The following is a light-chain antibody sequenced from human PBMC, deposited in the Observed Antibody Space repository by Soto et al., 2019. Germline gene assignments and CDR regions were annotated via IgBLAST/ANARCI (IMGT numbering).Light chain of an antibody. CDR1: QSISNS. V-gene: IGKV1-39*01. CDR2: ATS. CDR3: QQGYSPLLS. J-gene: IGKJ4*01. Sequence: DIQMTQSPSSLSASVGDRVTITCRASQSISNSLNWLQLQPGKAPKVLMYATSTLQSGVPSRFSGSGSGTDFTLTISSLQPEDSAVYYCQQGYSPLLSFGGGTRVEIK.